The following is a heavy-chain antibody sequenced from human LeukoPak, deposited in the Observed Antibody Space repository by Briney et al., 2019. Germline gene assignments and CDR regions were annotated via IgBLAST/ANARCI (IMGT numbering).Heavy chain of an antibody. V-gene: IGHV4-39*07. J-gene: IGHJ5*02. CDR2: IYYSGST. CDR1: GGSISSSSYY. D-gene: IGHD5-24*01. Sequence: PSETLSLTCTVSGGSISSSSYYWGWIRQPPGKGLEWIGSIYYSGSTYYNPSLKSRVTISVDTSKNQFSLKLSSVTAADTAVYYCARDAMATTPGRYNWFDPWGQGTLVTVSS. CDR3: ARDAMATTPGRYNWFDP.